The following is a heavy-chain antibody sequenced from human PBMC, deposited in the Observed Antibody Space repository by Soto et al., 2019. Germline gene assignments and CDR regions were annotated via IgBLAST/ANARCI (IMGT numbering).Heavy chain of an antibody. CDR3: ASVYYYDSSGYLYFDS. CDR1: GGTFSSYA. J-gene: IGHJ4*02. D-gene: IGHD3-22*01. Sequence: SVKVSCKASGGTFSSYAISWVRQAPGQGLEWMGGIIPIFGTANYAQKFQGRVTITADESTSTAYMELSSLRSEDTAVYYCASVYYYDSSGYLYFDSWGPGTLVTVSS. CDR2: IIPIFGTA. V-gene: IGHV1-69*13.